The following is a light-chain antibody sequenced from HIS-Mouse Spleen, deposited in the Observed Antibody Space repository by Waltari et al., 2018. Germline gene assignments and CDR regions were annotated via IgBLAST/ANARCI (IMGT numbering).Light chain of an antibody. CDR1: QSLLHSNGYNY. CDR2: LGS. Sequence: DIVMTQSPLPLPVTPGEPASISCRSSQSLLHSNGYNYLDWYLQEPGQSPQLLIYLGSNRASGVPDRFSGSGSGTDFTLKISRVEAEDVGVYYCMQALQTPPWTFGQGTKVEIK. CDR3: MQALQTPPWT. V-gene: IGKV2-28*01. J-gene: IGKJ1*01.